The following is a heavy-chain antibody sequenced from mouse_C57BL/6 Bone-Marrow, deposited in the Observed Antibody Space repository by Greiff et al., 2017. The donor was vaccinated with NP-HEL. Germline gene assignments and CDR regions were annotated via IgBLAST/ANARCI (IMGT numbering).Heavy chain of an antibody. CDR1: GYSFTDYN. J-gene: IGHJ4*01. CDR3: ARGGNYGKEGVYAMDD. CDR2: INPNYGTT. V-gene: IGHV1-39*01. Sequence: EVQGVESGPELVKPGASVKISCKASGYSFTDYNMNWVKQSNGKSLEWIGVINPNYGTTSYNQKFKGKATLTVDQSSSTAYMQLNSLTSEDSAVYYCARGGNYGKEGVYAMDDWGQGTSVTVSS. D-gene: IGHD2-1*01.